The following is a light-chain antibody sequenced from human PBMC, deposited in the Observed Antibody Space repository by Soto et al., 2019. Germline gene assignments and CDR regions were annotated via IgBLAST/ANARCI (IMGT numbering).Light chain of an antibody. CDR1: SSDVGGYNY. CDR3: SSYAGSNTV. Sequence: QSALTQPPSASGSPGQSVTISCTGTSSDVGGYNYVSWYQQHPGKAPKLMIYEVSKRPSGVPDRFSGSKSGNTASLTVSGLQAEHEADYYCSSYAGSNTVFGGGTKLTVL. V-gene: IGLV2-8*01. CDR2: EVS. J-gene: IGLJ2*01.